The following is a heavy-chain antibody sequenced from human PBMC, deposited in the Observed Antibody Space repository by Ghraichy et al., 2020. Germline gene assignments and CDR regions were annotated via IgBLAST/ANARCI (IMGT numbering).Heavy chain of an antibody. J-gene: IGHJ4*02. Sequence: GGSLRLSCAASGFTFNTYYMTWVRQAPGKGLEWVANIKQDGSERYYVDSVTGRFTISRDNAKDSVYLQMNSLRAEDTAVYFCGRGGYIYGSNPVDYWGQGTQVTVSS. D-gene: IGHD5-18*01. CDR3: GRGGYIYGSNPVDY. V-gene: IGHV3-7*04. CDR1: GFTFNTYY. CDR2: IKQDGSER.